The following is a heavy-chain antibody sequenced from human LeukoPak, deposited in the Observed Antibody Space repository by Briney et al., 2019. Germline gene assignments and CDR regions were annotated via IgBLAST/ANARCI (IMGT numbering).Heavy chain of an antibody. CDR1: GYTFSGYY. V-gene: IGHV1-2*02. Sequence: ASVKVSCKASGYTFSGYYMHWVRQAPGQGLEWMGWINPNSGGTNYALKFQGRVTMTRDTSISTAYMELSRLRSDDTAVYYCSVAITMIVVANDAFDIWGQGTMVTVSS. CDR3: SVAITMIVVANDAFDI. D-gene: IGHD3-22*01. CDR2: INPNSGGT. J-gene: IGHJ3*02.